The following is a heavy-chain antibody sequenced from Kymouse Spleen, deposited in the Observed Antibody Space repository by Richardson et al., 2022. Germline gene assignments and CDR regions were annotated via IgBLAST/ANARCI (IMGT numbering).Heavy chain of an antibody. V-gene: IGHV3-23*04. CDR1: GFTFSSYA. Sequence: EVQLVESGGGLVQPGGSLRLSCAASGFTFSSYAMSWVRQAPGKGLEWVSAISGSGGSTYYADSVKGRFTISRDNSKNTLYLQMNSLRAEDTAVYYCATDYYGSGSYGDGMDVWGQGTTVTVSS. D-gene: IGHD3-10*01. CDR2: ISGSGGST. J-gene: IGHJ6*02. CDR3: ATDYYGSGSYGDGMDV.